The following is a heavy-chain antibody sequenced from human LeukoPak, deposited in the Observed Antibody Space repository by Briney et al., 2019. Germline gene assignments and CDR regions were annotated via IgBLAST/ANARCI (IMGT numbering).Heavy chain of an antibody. CDR1: GFTLSSHW. Sequence: GGSLRLSCAASGFTLSSHWMSWVRQAPGKGLEWGANINQDGSNRYYVDSVRGRFTISRDNAKNSMYLQMNSLRAEDTAVYYCARWDIRGTAHQLDNWGQGTLVTVSS. CDR3: ARWDIRGTAHQLDN. V-gene: IGHV3-7*01. CDR2: INQDGSNR. J-gene: IGHJ4*02. D-gene: IGHD1-7*01.